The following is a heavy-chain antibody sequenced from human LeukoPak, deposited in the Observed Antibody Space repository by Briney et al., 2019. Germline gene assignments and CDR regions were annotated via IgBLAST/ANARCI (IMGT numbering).Heavy chain of an antibody. CDR2: INLDSGGT. Sequence: GASVKVSCKASGYTFTGYYMHWVRQAPGQGLEWMGRINLDSGGTNYAQKFQGRVTMTRDTSVSTAYMELSRLRSDDTAVYYCARDLRYCSGGSCLWGQGTLVTVSS. CDR1: GYTFTGYY. D-gene: IGHD2-15*01. J-gene: IGHJ4*02. CDR3: ARDLRYCSGGSCL. V-gene: IGHV1-2*06.